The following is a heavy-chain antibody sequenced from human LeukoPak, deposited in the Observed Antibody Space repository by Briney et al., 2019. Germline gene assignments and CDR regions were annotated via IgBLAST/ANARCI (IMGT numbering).Heavy chain of an antibody. CDR3: ARWDIEQDGMDV. D-gene: IGHD2-15*01. J-gene: IGHJ6*02. V-gene: IGHV3-53*01. Sequence: GGSLRLSCAASGFTVSSNYMSWVRQAPGKGLEWVSVIYSGGSTYYADSVKGRFTISRDNSKNTLYLQMNSLRAEDTAVYYCARWDIEQDGMDVWGQGTTVTVSS. CDR1: GFTVSSNY. CDR2: IYSGGST.